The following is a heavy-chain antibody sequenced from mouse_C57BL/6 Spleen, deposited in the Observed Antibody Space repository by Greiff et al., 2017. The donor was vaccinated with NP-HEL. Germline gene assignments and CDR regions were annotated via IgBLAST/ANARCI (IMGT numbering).Heavy chain of an antibody. CDR1: GFSLTSYG. Sequence: VQLQQSGPGLVQPSQRLSITCTVSGFSLTSYGVHWVRQSPGKGLEWLGVIWRGGSTDYNAAFMSRLSITKDNSKSQVFFKMNSLQADDTAIYYCAKKIYYDYGDYAMDYWGQGTSVTVSS. CDR2: IWRGGST. D-gene: IGHD2-4*01. V-gene: IGHV2-5*01. CDR3: AKKIYYDYGDYAMDY. J-gene: IGHJ4*01.